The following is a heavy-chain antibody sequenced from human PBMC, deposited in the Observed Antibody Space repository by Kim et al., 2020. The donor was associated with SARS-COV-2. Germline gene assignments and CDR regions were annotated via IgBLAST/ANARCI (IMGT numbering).Heavy chain of an antibody. V-gene: IGHV1-69*01. CDR3: ARDFYYYDSSGYSPFDY. J-gene: IGHJ4*02. Sequence: FQGRVTITADESTSTAYMELSSLRSEDTAVYYCARDFYYYDSSGYSPFDYWGQGTLVTVSS. D-gene: IGHD3-22*01.